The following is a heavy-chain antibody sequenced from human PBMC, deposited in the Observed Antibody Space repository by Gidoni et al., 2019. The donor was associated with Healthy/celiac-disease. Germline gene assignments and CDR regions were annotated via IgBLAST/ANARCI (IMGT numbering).Heavy chain of an antibody. CDR2: INPNSGGT. D-gene: IGHD2-15*01. V-gene: IGHV1-2*02. CDR3: ARDARVVVAATRGWFDP. Sequence: QVQLVQSGAEGKKPGASVKVSCKASGNTFTGYYMHWVQQAPGQGLEWMGWINPNSGGTNYAQKFQGRVTMTRDTSISTAYMELSRLRSDDTAVYYCARDARVVVAATRGWFDPWGQGTLVTVSS. CDR1: GNTFTGYY. J-gene: IGHJ5*02.